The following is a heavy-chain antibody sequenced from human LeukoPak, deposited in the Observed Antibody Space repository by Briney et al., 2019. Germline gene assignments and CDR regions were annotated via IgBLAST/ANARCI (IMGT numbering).Heavy chain of an antibody. CDR1: GYSISSGYY. V-gene: IGHV4-38-2*02. CDR3: ARIFYGAFDI. J-gene: IGHJ3*02. D-gene: IGHD2/OR15-2a*01. Sequence: SETLSLTCTVSGYSISSGYYWGWIRQPPGKGLEWIGSIYHSGSTYYNPSLKSRVTISVDTSKNQFSLKLSSVTAADTAVYYCARIFYGAFDIWGQGTMVTVSS. CDR2: IYHSGST.